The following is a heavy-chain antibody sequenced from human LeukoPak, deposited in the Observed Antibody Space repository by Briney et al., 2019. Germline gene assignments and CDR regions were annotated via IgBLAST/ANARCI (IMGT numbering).Heavy chain of an antibody. J-gene: IGHJ6*04. D-gene: IGHD3-10*01. V-gene: IGHV3-64D*06. CDR1: GFTFTRSA. Sequence: GGSLRLSCSASGFTFTRSAIHWVRQAPGKGLEYVSAISSIGDSTYDAESVRARFTISRNNSKNTLYLQMSSLRPEDTAVDDCAVSLPPPRGFGDHYRYNVDVWGKGTTVAVSS. CDR2: ISSIGDST. CDR3: AVSLPPPRGFGDHYRYNVDV.